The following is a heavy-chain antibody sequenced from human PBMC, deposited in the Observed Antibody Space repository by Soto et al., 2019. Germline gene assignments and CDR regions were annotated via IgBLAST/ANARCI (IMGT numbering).Heavy chain of an antibody. Sequence: SETLSLTCTVSGGSMSSYYWSWIRQPPGKGLGWIGYIYYSGSTNYNPSLKSRVTISLDTSKNQFSLKLSSVTAADTAVYYCARHPGGWHWFDPWGQGTLVTVSS. V-gene: IGHV4-59*08. CDR1: GGSMSSYY. J-gene: IGHJ5*02. CDR3: ARHPGGWHWFDP. CDR2: IYYSGST. D-gene: IGHD6-19*01.